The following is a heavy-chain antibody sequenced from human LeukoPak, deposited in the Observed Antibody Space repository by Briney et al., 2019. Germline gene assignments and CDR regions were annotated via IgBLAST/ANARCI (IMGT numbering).Heavy chain of an antibody. V-gene: IGHV4-39*07. CDR3: ARTAAGETFDY. CDR1: GGSISSSSYY. J-gene: IGHJ4*02. Sequence: PSETLSLTCTVSGGSISSSSYYWGWIRQPPGKGLEWIGSIYYSGSTYYNPSLKSRVTISVDTSKNQFSLKLSSVTAADTAVYYCARTAAGETFDYWGQGTLVTVSP. D-gene: IGHD6-13*01. CDR2: IYYSGST.